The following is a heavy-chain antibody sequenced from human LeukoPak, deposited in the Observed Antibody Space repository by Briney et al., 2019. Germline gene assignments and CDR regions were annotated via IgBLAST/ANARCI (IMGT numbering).Heavy chain of an antibody. CDR1: GYTFTSYG. V-gene: IGHV1-18*01. CDR2: ISTYNGNA. Sequence: ASVKVSCKASGYTFTSYGISWVRQAPGQGLEWMGWISTYNGNANYAQNLQGRVTMTTDTSTSTAYMDLRSLRSDDTAVYYCAIINWGLFECWGQGTLVTVSS. D-gene: IGHD7-27*01. J-gene: IGHJ4*02. CDR3: AIINWGLFEC.